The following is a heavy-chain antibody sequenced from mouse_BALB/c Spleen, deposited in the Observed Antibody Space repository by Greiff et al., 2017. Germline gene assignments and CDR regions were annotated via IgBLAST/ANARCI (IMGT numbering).Heavy chain of an antibody. CDR2: ISDGGSYT. Sequence: EVHLVESGGGLVKPGGSLKLSCAASGFTFSDYYMYWVRQTPEKRLEWVATISDGGSYTYYPDSVKGRFTISRDNAKNNRYLHMSRLKSEDTAMYSCARGGGNYGTWFAYWGQGTLVTVSA. CDR3: ARGGGNYGTWFAY. V-gene: IGHV5-4*02. D-gene: IGHD1-1*01. CDR1: GFTFSDYY. J-gene: IGHJ3*01.